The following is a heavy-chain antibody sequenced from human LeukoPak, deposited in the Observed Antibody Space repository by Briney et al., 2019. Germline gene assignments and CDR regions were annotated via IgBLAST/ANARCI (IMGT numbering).Heavy chain of an antibody. CDR1: GGSISSGGYS. CDR3: ASSVVVTATIEAFDI. D-gene: IGHD2-21*02. Sequence: SETLSLTCAVSGGSISSGGYSWSWIRQPPGKGLEWIGYIYHSGSTYYNPSLKSRVTISVDRSKNQFSLKLSSVTAADTAVYYCASSVVVTATIEAFDIWGQGTMVTVSS. V-gene: IGHV4-30-2*01. J-gene: IGHJ3*02. CDR2: IYHSGST.